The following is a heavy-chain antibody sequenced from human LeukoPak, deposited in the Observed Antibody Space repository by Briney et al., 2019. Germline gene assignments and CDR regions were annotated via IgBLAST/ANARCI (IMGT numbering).Heavy chain of an antibody. CDR2: IYYSGST. D-gene: IGHD5-18*01. CDR1: GGSISSSSYY. CDR3: ARWSVSRPDTAMAVGDAFDI. J-gene: IGHJ3*02. V-gene: IGHV4-39*07. Sequence: PSETLSLTCTVSGGSISSSSYYWGWIRQPPGKGLEWIGSIYYSGSTYYNPSLKSRVTISVDTSKNQFSLKLSSVTAADTAVYYCARWSVSRPDTAMAVGDAFDIWGQGTMVTVSS.